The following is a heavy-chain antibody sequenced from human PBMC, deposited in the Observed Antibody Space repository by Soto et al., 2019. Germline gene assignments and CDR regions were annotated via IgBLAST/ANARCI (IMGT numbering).Heavy chain of an antibody. Sequence: ASETLSLTCTVSGGSMNSVIYYWTWIRQHPGKGLEWIGYISYNGKTYYNPSLASRVSISADTSKNQFSLNLSSVTAADTAVYYCTRGVYCGGACYSGTDSWGQGTLVTVSS. J-gene: IGHJ4*02. V-gene: IGHV4-31*03. D-gene: IGHD2-21*02. CDR3: TRGVYCGGACYSGTDS. CDR1: GGSMNSVIYY. CDR2: ISYNGKT.